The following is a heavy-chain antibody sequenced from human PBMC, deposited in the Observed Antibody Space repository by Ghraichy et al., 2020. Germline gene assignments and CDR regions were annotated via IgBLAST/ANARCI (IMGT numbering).Heavy chain of an antibody. CDR1: GFNFNSYA. CDR3: VRDDPAN. CDR2: MLYDGSKR. V-gene: IGHV3-30*01. J-gene: IGHJ4*02. D-gene: IGHD2-8*01. Sequence: GGSLRLSCVASGFNFNSYAMHWVRQAPGKDLEWVAAMLYDGSKRLYAESVRGRFTISRDNSKNTLFLEMDSLRPDDTAVYHCVRDDPANWGQGTLVTVSS.